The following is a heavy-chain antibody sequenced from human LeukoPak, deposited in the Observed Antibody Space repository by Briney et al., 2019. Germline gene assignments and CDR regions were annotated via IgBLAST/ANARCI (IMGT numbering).Heavy chain of an antibody. CDR1: GGSISSSSYY. CDR2: IYYSGST. J-gene: IGHJ5*02. CDR3: ARESLRFLEWS. Sequence: SETLSLTCTVSGGSISSSSYYWGWIRQPPGKGLEWIGSIYYSGSTYYNPSLKSRVTISVDTSKNQFSLKLSSVTAADTAVYYCARESLRFLEWSWGKGTLVTVS. D-gene: IGHD3-3*01. V-gene: IGHV4-39*07.